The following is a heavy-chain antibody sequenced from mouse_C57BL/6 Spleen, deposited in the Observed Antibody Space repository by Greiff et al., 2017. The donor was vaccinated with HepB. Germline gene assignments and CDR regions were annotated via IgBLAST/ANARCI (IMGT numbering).Heavy chain of an antibody. V-gene: IGHV1-4*01. CDR1: GYTFTSYT. CDR3: ARELTGGFDY. J-gene: IGHJ2*01. Sequence: QVQLQQSGAELARPGASVKMSCKASGYTFTSYTMHWVKQRPGQGLEWIGYINPSSGYTKYNQKFKDKATLTADKSSSTAYMQLSSLTSEDSAVYYCARELTGGFDYWGQGTTLTGSS. CDR2: INPSSGYT. D-gene: IGHD4-1*01.